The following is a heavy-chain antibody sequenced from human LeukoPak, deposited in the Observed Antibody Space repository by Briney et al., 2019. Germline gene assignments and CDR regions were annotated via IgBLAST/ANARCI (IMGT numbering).Heavy chain of an antibody. CDR1: GGSFSGYY. CDR3: ARGMGSSIAAAGSFDP. D-gene: IGHD6-13*01. V-gene: IGHV4-34*01. CDR2: INHSGST. J-gene: IGHJ5*02. Sequence: PSETLSLTCDVYGGSFSGYYWSWIRQPPGKGLEWIGEINHSGSTNYNPSLKSRVTISVNTSKNQSSLKLSSVTAADTAVYYCARGMGSSIAAAGSFDPWGQGTLVTVSS.